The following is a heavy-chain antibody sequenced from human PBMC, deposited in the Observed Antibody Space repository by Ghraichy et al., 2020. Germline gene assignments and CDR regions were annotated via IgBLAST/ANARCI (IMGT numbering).Heavy chain of an antibody. D-gene: IGHD5-18*01. J-gene: IGHJ6*02. CDR1: GGSVRSGTNF. Sequence: SETLSLTCTVSGGSVRSGTNFWSWIRQPPGKGLEWIGYIYYTGITNYNPSLKSRVTISVDTSKNQFSLKVTSVTAADTAVYYCARGIQTDYYYYGMDVWGQGTTVTVSS. V-gene: IGHV4-61*01. CDR2: IYYTGIT. CDR3: ARGIQTDYYYYGMDV.